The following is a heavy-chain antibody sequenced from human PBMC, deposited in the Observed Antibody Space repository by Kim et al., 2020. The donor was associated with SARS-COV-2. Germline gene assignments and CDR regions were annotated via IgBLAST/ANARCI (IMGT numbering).Heavy chain of an antibody. CDR3: ARERDGYNFGTYYFDY. Sequence: GGSLRLSCAASGFTFSSYGMHWVRQAPGKGLEWVAVISYDGSNKYYADSVKGRFTISRGNSKNTLYLQMNSLRAEDTAVYYCARERDGYNFGTYYFDYWGQGTLVTVSS. CDR2: ISYDGSNK. CDR1: GFTFSSYG. V-gene: IGHV3-33*05. J-gene: IGHJ4*02. D-gene: IGHD1-1*01.